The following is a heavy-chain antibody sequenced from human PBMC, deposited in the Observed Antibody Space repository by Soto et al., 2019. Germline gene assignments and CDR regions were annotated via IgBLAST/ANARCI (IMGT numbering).Heavy chain of an antibody. CDR3: ARDPALMLVVVIPTFDY. Sequence: PGGSLRLSCAACGFTFSSYGMHWVRQAPGKGLEWVAVIWYDGSNKYYADSVKGRFTISRDNSKDTLYLQMNSLRAEDTAVYYCARDPALMLVVVIPTFDYWGQGTLVTVSS. J-gene: IGHJ4*02. D-gene: IGHD3-22*01. CDR1: GFTFSSYG. CDR2: IWYDGSNK. V-gene: IGHV3-33*01.